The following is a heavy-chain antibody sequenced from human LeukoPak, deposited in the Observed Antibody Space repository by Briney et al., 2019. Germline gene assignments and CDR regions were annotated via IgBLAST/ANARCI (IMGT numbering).Heavy chain of an antibody. J-gene: IGHJ3*02. CDR3: ARSHNERRAFDI. V-gene: IGHV4-59*01. Sequence: PSETLSLTCTVSGGSISSYYWSWIRQPPGKGLEWIGYIYYSGSTNYNPSLKSRVTVSVDTSKNQFSLKLSSVTAADTAVYYCARSHNERRAFDIWGQGTMVTVSS. CDR1: GGSISSYY. D-gene: IGHD1-1*01. CDR2: IYYSGST.